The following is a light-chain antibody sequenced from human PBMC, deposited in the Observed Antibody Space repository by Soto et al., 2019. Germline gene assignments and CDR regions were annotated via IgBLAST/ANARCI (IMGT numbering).Light chain of an antibody. Sequence: ETVLTQSPGTLSLSPGERATLSCRASQTVSSNYLAWYQQKPGQAPRLLIYSASSRATGIPDRFSGSGSGTDFNLTISRLEPEDFAVYYCQQYGSSYIFGQGTKLEIK. V-gene: IGKV3-20*01. J-gene: IGKJ2*01. CDR3: QQYGSSYI. CDR2: SAS. CDR1: QTVSSNY.